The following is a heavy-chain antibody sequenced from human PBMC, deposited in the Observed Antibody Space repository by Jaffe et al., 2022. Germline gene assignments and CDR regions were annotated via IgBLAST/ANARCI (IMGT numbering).Heavy chain of an antibody. V-gene: IGHV4-4*02. CDR1: GGSISSSNW. Sequence: QVQLQESGPGLVKPSGTLSLTCAVSGGSISSSNWWSWIRQPPGKGLEWIGEIYHSGSTNYNPSLKSRVTISVDKSKNQFSLKLSSVTAADTAVYYCARKRRGAVANNWFDPWGQGTLVTVSS. CDR3: ARKRRGAVANNWFDP. J-gene: IGHJ5*02. CDR2: IYHSGST. D-gene: IGHD6-19*01.